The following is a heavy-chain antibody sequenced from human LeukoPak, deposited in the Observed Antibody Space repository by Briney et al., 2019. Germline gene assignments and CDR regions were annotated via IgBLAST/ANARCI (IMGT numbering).Heavy chain of an antibody. D-gene: IGHD6-13*01. Sequence: GESLKISCKGSGYSFTSYWIGWVRQMPGKGLEWMGIIYPGDSDTRYSPSFQGQVTVSADKSISTAYLQWSSLKASDTAMYYCARISSWYYYGMDVWGQGTAVTVSS. CDR2: IYPGDSDT. CDR1: GYSFTSYW. CDR3: ARISSWYYYGMDV. J-gene: IGHJ6*02. V-gene: IGHV5-51*01.